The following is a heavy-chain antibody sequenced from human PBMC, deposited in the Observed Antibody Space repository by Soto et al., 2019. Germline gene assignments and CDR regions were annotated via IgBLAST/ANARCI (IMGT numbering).Heavy chain of an antibody. CDR3: ATREWDY. CDR1: PFSYSRYG. Sequence: QSDLTLRRSWVPSPFSYSRYGMHWVRQAPGKGLEWVAVISYDGSNKYYADSVKGRFTISRDKSKNTLYLQMNSLRVEDTAMYYCATREWDYWGQGTQVTVSS. D-gene: IGHD2-8*01. J-gene: IGHJ4*02. CDR2: ISYDGSNK. V-gene: IGHV3-30*03.